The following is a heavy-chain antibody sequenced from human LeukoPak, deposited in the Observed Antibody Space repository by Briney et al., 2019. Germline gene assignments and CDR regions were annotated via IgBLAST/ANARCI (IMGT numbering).Heavy chain of an antibody. CDR1: GFTFSSYA. CDR2: ISGSGGST. CDR3: AKVDDAYDILTGFPGRAFDI. Sequence: QPGGSLRLSCAASGFTFSSYAMSWVRQAPGKGLEWVSAISGSGGSTYYAGSVKGRFTISRDNSKNTLYLQMNSLRAEDTAVYYCAKVDDAYDILTGFPGRAFDIWGQGTMVTVSS. J-gene: IGHJ3*02. D-gene: IGHD3-9*01. V-gene: IGHV3-23*01.